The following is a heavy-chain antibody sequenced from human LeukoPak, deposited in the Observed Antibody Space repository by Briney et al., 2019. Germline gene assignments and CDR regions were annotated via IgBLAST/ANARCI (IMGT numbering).Heavy chain of an antibody. CDR1: GFTFSNAW. Sequence: KSGGSLRLSCAASGFTFSNAWMSWVRQAPGKGLEWVGRIKSKIDGVTTDYAAPVKGRFTISRDDSKNTLYLQMNSLKTEDTAVYYCTTDLVWGVLGLVVPAAIDYWGQGTLVTVSS. J-gene: IGHJ4*02. CDR2: IKSKIDGVTT. D-gene: IGHD2-2*01. CDR3: TTDLVWGVLGLVVPAAIDY. V-gene: IGHV3-15*01.